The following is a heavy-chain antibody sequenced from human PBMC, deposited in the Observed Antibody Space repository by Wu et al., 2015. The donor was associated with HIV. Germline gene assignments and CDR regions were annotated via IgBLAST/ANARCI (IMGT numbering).Heavy chain of an antibody. J-gene: IGHJ4*02. CDR2: ISAYNGNT. Sequence: QVQLVQSGAEVKKPGASVKVSCKASGYTFTTYIISWVRQAPGQGLEWMGWISAYNGNTNYAQKFQDRVIMTTDTSTSTAYMELRSLRSDDKAVYYCAGTEKDSWYYYWGQGTLVSVSS. CDR3: AGTEKDSWYYY. CDR1: GYTFTTYI. V-gene: IGHV1-18*01. D-gene: IGHD6-13*01.